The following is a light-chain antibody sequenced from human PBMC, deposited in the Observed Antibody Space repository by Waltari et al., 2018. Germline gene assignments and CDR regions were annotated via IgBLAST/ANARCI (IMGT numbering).Light chain of an antibody. CDR3: QQGDTSPPT. CDR1: QAISTS. V-gene: IGKV1-12*01. CDR2: HSS. J-gene: IGKJ1*01. Sequence: EIHMTQPPSSGSASVGDRVSMSCRASQAISTSLAWYQQKSGKAPSLLIYHSSTLHSGVPSRFSGAGTGTDFTLTINNLHPEDFATYFCQQGDTSPPTFGPGTKVELK.